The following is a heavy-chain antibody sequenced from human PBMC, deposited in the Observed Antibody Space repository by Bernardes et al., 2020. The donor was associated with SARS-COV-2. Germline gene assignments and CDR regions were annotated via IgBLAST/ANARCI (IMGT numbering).Heavy chain of an antibody. CDR3: ARASPFGDPDY. J-gene: IGHJ4*02. D-gene: IGHD3-10*01. V-gene: IGHV3-13*01. CDR2: IGTAGDT. CDR1: GFTFSSYD. Sequence: GGTLRLSCAASGFTFSSYDMHWVRQAPGKGLEWVSAIGTAGDTYYPGSVKGRFTISRENAKNSLYLQMNSLRAGDTAVYYCARASPFGDPDYWGQGTLVTVSS.